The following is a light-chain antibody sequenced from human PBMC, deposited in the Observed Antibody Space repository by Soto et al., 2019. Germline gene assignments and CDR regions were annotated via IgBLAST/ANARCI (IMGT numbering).Light chain of an antibody. J-gene: IGLJ1*01. CDR2: DVS. CDR1: SSDVGDYKY. V-gene: IGLV2-11*01. Sequence: QSALSQPRSVSGSPGQSVTISCTGTSSDVGDYKYVSWYRQHPGKAPKLMIYDVSERPSGVPDRFSGSKSGNTASLTISVLQAEDEADYYCCSYAGSYSYVFGTGTKVTVL. CDR3: CSYAGSYSYV.